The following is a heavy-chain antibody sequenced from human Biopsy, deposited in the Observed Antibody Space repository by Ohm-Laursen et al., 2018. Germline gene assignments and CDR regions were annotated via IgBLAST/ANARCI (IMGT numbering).Heavy chain of an antibody. CDR2: FAPENGKT. CDR1: GYTLTELS. V-gene: IGHV1-24*01. D-gene: IGHD1-1*01. J-gene: IGHJ4*02. CDR3: AADINVWNVNY. Sequence: ASVKVSCKASGYTLTELSMHWVRQAPGRGLEWMGGFAPENGKTMYAQKFQGRVTMTEDTSTDTAYMELSSLRSEDTAVYYCAADINVWNVNYWGQGTQVTVSS.